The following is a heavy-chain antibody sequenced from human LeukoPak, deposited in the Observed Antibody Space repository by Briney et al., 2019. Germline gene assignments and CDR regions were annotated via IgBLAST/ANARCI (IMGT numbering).Heavy chain of an antibody. CDR2: IKTDGIDK. J-gene: IGHJ3*02. Sequence: PGGSLRLSCVGSGFTFRSHWVNWVRQSPGKGLEWVANIKTDGIDKYYVDSARGRFTVSRDNAKNSAFLQMNSLRAEDTAIYYCATISAQTFDIWGQGTLVSVSS. V-gene: IGHV3-7*01. CDR1: GFTFRSHW. D-gene: IGHD5-24*01. CDR3: ATISAQTFDI.